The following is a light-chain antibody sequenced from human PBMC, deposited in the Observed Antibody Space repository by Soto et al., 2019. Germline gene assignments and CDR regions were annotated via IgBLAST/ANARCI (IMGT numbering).Light chain of an antibody. Sequence: EIVLTQSPGTLSLSPGERATLSCRASQSVPRSYLAWYQQKPGQAPRLLIYGTSSRATGIPDRFSVSGSGTDLTLTISRLEPEDFAVFYCQQYGSSITFGQGTRLEIK. CDR1: QSVPRSY. CDR2: GTS. J-gene: IGKJ5*01. CDR3: QQYGSSIT. V-gene: IGKV3-20*01.